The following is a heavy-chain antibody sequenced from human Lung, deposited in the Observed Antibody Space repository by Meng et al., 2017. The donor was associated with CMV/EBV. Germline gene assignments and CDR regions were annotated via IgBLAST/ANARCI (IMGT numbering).Heavy chain of an antibody. Sequence: SVXVSXXASGYTFTDYYILWVRQAPGQRLEWLGWFNPNSGGSNYAQKFQGRVTMTRDTSISTAYMEVSRLTSDDTAVYYCARDLKGTIVRTSGLYGMDVWGQGTXVTVAS. D-gene: IGHD4-11*01. CDR1: GYTFTDYY. V-gene: IGHV1-2*02. CDR2: FNPNSGGS. J-gene: IGHJ6*02. CDR3: ARDLKGTIVRTSGLYGMDV.